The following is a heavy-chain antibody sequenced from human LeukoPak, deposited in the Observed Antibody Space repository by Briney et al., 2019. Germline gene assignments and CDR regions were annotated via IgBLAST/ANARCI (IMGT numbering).Heavy chain of an antibody. D-gene: IGHD3-22*01. CDR2: IRYDGSNK. CDR3: SIFEITLIVVLNN. CDR1: GFTFTSHG. Sequence: GGSLRLSCGASGFTFTSHGMHWVRQAPGKGLEWVAHIRYDGSNKYYADSVKGRFTISRDDSKKMLYLQMNSLRAEDTAIYYCSIFEITLIVVLNNWGQGTLVTVSS. V-gene: IGHV3-30*02. J-gene: IGHJ4*02.